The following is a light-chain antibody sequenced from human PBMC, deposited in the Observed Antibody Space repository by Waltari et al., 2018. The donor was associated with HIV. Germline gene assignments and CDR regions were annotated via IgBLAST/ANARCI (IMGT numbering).Light chain of an antibody. CDR3: QQYYLVPYT. J-gene: IGKJ2*01. V-gene: IGKV4-1*01. CDR1: QSPLYSSNNNTH. Sequence: DVVVSQSPDSLTLAVGERATLNCKSSQSPLYSSNNNTHIAWYQQKPRQPPKLLLYWASTRGSGVPDRFTGGGSGTDFTLTINSLQAEDVAVYYCQQYYLVPYTFGPGTKLEIK. CDR2: WAS.